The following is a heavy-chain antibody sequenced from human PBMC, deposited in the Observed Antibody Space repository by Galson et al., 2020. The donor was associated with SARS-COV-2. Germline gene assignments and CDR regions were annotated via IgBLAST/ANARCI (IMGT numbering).Heavy chain of an antibody. J-gene: IGHJ6*02. Sequence: ASVTVSCKASGYTFTSYYMHWLRQAPGQGLEWMGIINPNGGSTSYAQQFQGRVTMTRDTSTSTVYMELSSLRSEDTAVDDCAGDQPYSSGWSGDYYYYYGMDVWGQGTTVTVSS. D-gene: IGHD6-19*01. CDR1: GYTFTSYY. CDR3: AGDQPYSSGWSGDYYYYYGMDV. CDR2: INPNGGST. V-gene: IGHV1-46*01.